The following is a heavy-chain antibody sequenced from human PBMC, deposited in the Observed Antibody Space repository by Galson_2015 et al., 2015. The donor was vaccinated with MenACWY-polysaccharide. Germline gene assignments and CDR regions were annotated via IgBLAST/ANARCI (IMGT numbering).Heavy chain of an antibody. V-gene: IGHV3-74*01. J-gene: IGHJ5*02. Sequence: SLRLSCAASGFTLSTYWMHWVRQGPGKGLVWVSRINGDGSATSYADSVKGRFPISRDNTKNTLYLEMNSLRAEDTAVYYCARACAKYCSGAGCNFNWFDPWGQGTLVTVSS. CDR2: INGDGSAT. CDR3: ARACAKYCSGAGCNFNWFDP. D-gene: IGHD2-15*01. CDR1: GFTLSTYW.